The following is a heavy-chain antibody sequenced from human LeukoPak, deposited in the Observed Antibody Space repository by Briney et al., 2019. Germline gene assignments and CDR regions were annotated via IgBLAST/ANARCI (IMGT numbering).Heavy chain of an antibody. J-gene: IGHJ4*02. CDR3: TRDGSGSRLPFDY. D-gene: IGHD1-26*01. V-gene: IGHV3-74*01. CDR2: IESDASNT. Sequence: GGSLRLSCAASGFAFGSHWMHWVRQAPGKGLVWVARIESDASNTRYADSVKGRFTISRDNANKTLYLQMNSLRAEDTAVYYCTRDGSGSRLPFDYWGQGTLVTVSS. CDR1: GFAFGSHW.